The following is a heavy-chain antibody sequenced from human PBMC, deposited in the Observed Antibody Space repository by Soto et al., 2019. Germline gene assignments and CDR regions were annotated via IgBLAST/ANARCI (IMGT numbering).Heavy chain of an antibody. V-gene: IGHV3-23*01. CDR3: AKNRGSGSPYYYNMEV. J-gene: IGHJ6*02. D-gene: IGHD3-10*01. CDR2: ISGSTGKT. Sequence: GGSLRRSCAASGFKCRTYAMSWVRQYSGKGLEWVSVISGSTGKTYYADSVKGRFTISRDNSKNTLSLQMNSLRGEDTAVYFCAKNRGSGSPYYYNMEVWGQGTMVTVSS. CDR1: GFKCRTYA.